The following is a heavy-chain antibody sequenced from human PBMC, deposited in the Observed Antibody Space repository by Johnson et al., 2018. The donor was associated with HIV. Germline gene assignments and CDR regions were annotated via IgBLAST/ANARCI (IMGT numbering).Heavy chain of an antibody. J-gene: IGHJ3*02. Sequence: QVQLVESGGGLVQPGGSLRLSCAASGFTFSSYAMHWVRQAPGKGLEWVAVTWFDGINKYYSDSVKGRFTISRDNAKNSLYLQMNSLRAEDTAVYFCARAINDAFDIWGQGTMVTVSP. CDR1: GFTFSSYA. CDR3: ARAINDAFDI. CDR2: TWFDGINK. V-gene: IGHV3-33*08.